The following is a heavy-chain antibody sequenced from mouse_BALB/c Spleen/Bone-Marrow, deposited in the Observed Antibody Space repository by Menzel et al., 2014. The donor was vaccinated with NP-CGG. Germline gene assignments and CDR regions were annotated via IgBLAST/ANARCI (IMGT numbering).Heavy chain of an antibody. Sequence: VKVVESGPGLVAPSQSLSITCTVSGFSLXGYGVNWVRQPPGKGLGWLGMIWGDGSTDYNSALKSRLSISKDNSKSQVFLKMNSLQTDDTARYYCATDGYFAYWGQGTLVTVSA. CDR2: IWGDGST. CDR3: ATDGYFAY. D-gene: IGHD2-3*01. CDR1: GFSLXGYG. V-gene: IGHV2-6-7*01. J-gene: IGHJ3*01.